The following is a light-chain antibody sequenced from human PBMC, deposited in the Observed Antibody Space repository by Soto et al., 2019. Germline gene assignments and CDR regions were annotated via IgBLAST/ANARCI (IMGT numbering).Light chain of an antibody. CDR2: STN. CDR3: AAWDDSLNRRV. J-gene: IGLJ3*02. CDR1: SSNIGSYP. Sequence: QSVLTQPPSASGTPGQRVTISCSGSSSNIGSYPVNWYQQLPGTAPKLLIDSTNQRPSGAPDRFSGSKSGTSASLAISGLQSEDEADYYCAAWDDSLNRRVFGGGTKLTVL. V-gene: IGLV1-44*01.